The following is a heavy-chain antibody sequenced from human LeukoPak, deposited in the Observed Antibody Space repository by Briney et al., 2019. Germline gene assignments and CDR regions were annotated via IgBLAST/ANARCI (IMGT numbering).Heavy chain of an antibody. CDR1: GGTFSSYA. CDR3: ARGREVSGGSSLSGY. D-gene: IGHD6-6*01. J-gene: IGHJ4*02. CDR2: IIPIFGTA. Sequence: SVKVSCKASGGTFSSYAISWVRQAPGQGLEWMGGIIPIFGTANYAQKFQGRVTITADESTSTAYMELSSLRSEDTAVYYCARGREVSGGSSLSGYWGQGTLVTVSS. V-gene: IGHV1-69*13.